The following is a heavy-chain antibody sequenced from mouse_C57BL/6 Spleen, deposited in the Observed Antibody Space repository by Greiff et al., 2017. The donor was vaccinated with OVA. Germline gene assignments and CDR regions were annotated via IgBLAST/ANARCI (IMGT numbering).Heavy chain of an antibody. J-gene: IGHJ3*01. D-gene: IGHD4-1*01. CDR1: GYSITSGYY. V-gene: IGHV3-6*01. CDR2: ISYDGSN. CDR3: ARLELGGFAY. Sequence: VQLKESGPGLVKPSQSLSLTCSVTGYSITSGYYWNWIRQFPGNQLEWMGYISYDGSNNYNPSLKNRISITRDTSKNQFFLKLNSVTTEDTATYYCARLELGGFAYWGQGTLVTVSA.